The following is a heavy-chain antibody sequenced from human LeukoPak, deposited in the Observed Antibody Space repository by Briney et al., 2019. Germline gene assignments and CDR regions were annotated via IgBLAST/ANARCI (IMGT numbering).Heavy chain of an antibody. CDR1: GCTFSSYA. CDR3: ATTYGEGAYCGGDCYSSGY. CDR2: IIPILGIA. Sequence: GASVKVSCKASGCTFSSYAISWVRQAPGQGLEWMGRIIPILGIANYAQKFQGRVTITADKSTSTAYMELSSLRSEDTAVYYCATTYGEGAYCGGDCYSSGYWGQGTLVTVSS. V-gene: IGHV1-69*04. D-gene: IGHD2-21*02. J-gene: IGHJ4*02.